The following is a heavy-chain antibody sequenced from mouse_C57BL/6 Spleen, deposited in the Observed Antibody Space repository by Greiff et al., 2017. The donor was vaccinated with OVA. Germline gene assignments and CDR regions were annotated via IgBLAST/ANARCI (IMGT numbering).Heavy chain of an antibody. Sequence: VQLQQSGAELMKPGASVKLSCKATGYTFTGYWIEWVKQRPGHGLEWIGEILPGSGSTNYNEKFKGKATFTADTSSNTAYMQLSSLTTEDSAIYYGARRDYYGSSPDWYFDVWGTGTTVTVSS. J-gene: IGHJ1*03. CDR3: ARRDYYGSSPDWYFDV. D-gene: IGHD1-1*01. V-gene: IGHV1-9*01. CDR1: GYTFTGYW. CDR2: ILPGSGST.